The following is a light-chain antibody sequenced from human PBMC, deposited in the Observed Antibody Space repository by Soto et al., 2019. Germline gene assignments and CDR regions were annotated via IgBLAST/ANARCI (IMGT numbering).Light chain of an antibody. CDR3: QQYSWAPLT. J-gene: IGKJ3*01. Sequence: EIVLTQSPGTLSLSPGERATLSCRASQSVTSNYLAWYQQKPGQAPRLLIYHSSSRATGIPDRFSGSGSGTDFTLTISRLEPEDFAVYYYQQYSWAPLTFGPGTKVDIK. CDR1: QSVTSNY. CDR2: HSS. V-gene: IGKV3-20*01.